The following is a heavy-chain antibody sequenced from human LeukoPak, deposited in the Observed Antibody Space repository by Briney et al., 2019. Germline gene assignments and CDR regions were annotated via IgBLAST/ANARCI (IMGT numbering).Heavy chain of an antibody. D-gene: IGHD3-9*01. J-gene: IGHJ3*02. Sequence: SETLSLTCAVYGGSFSGYYWSWIRQPPGKGLEWIGEINHSGSTNYNPSLKSRVTISVDTSKNQFSLKLSSVTAADTAVYYCASEGFDWNRAIWGQGTMVTVSS. V-gene: IGHV4-34*01. CDR2: INHSGST. CDR3: ASEGFDWNRAI. CDR1: GGSFSGYY.